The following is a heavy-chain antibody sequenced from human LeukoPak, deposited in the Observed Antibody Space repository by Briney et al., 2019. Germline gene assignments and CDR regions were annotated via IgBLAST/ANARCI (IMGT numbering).Heavy chain of an antibody. J-gene: IGHJ4*02. Sequence: GASVKVSCKASGYTFTSYGISWVRQAPGQGLEWMGGIIPIFGTANYAQKFQGRVTITADESTSTAYMELSSLRSEDTAVYYCARLVAGTVDYWGQGTLVTVSS. D-gene: IGHD6-19*01. CDR1: GYTFTSYG. CDR3: ARLVAGTVDY. V-gene: IGHV1-69*13. CDR2: IIPIFGTA.